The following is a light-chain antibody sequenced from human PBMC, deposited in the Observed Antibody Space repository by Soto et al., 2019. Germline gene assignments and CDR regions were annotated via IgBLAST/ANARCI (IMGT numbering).Light chain of an antibody. CDR1: QNVRSNC. CDR2: GAS. V-gene: IGKV3-20*01. CDR3: QNYGDSLWT. J-gene: IGKJ1*01. Sequence: EIVLTQSPGTLSLSPGERATLSCRASQNVRSNCLVWYQHKPGQAPRLLIYGASSRATGIPDRFSGSGSGTDFTLTINRLEPEDFAVYYCQNYGDSLWTFGQGTKVQI.